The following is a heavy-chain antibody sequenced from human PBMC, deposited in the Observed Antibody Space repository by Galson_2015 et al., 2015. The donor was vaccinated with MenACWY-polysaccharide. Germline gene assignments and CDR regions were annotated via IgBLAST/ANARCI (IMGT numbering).Heavy chain of an antibody. CDR3: VRDGAEHYSPFKVGGWYDP. D-gene: IGHD1-14*01. J-gene: IGHJ5*02. Sequence: SLRLSCAASGFTFSNYWMTWFRQAPGKGLEWVANINQDGTKKSYVDSVMGRFTISRDNARNSLYLQMNSLRAGDTAMYHCVRDGAEHYSPFKVGGWYDPWGQGTLVTVSS. CDR2: INQDGTKK. V-gene: IGHV3-7*01. CDR1: GFTFSNYW.